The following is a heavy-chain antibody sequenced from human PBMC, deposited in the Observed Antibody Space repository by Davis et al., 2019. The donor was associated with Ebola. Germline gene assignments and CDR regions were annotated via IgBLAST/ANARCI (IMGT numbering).Heavy chain of an antibody. CDR1: GFTFNNYG. Sequence: PGGSLRLSCAASGFTFNNYGISWVRQAPGKGLEWVSSISAGGTAPYYADSVKGRFTISRDNAKNSLYLQMNSLRAEDTAVYYCAGDPGSSSFDYWGQGSLVTVSS. CDR2: ISAGGTAP. V-gene: IGHV3-21*04. J-gene: IGHJ4*02. D-gene: IGHD6-6*01. CDR3: AGDPGSSSFDY.